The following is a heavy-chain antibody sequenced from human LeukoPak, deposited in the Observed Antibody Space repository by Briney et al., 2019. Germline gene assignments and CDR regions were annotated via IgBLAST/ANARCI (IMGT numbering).Heavy chain of an antibody. D-gene: IGHD3-10*01. V-gene: IGHV4-61*02. J-gene: IGHJ4*02. CDR1: GGSISSSSYY. CDR2: IYTSGST. CDR3: ARDGFGELPD. Sequence: PSETLSLTCTVSGGSISSSSYYWSWIRQPAGKGLEWIGRIYTSGSTNYNPSLKSRVTMSVDTSKNQFSLKLSSVTAADTAVYYCARDGFGELPDWGQGTLVTVSS.